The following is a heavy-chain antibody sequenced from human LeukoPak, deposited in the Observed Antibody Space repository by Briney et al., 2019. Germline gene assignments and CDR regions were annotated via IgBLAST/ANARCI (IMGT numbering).Heavy chain of an antibody. V-gene: IGHV3-15*01. CDR3: TREDIVVVVAATGAFDI. D-gene: IGHD2-15*01. J-gene: IGHJ3*02. Sequence: RTGGSLRLSCAASGFTFSNAWMSWVRQAPGKGLELVGRIKSKTDGGTTDYAAPVKGRFTISRDDSKNTLYLQMKSLKTEDTAVYYCTREDIVVVVAATGAFDIWGQGTMVTVSS. CDR2: IKSKTDGGTT. CDR1: GFTFSNAW.